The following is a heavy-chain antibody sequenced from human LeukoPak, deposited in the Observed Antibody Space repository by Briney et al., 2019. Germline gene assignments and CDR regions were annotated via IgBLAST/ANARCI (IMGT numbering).Heavy chain of an antibody. V-gene: IGHV4-59*01. CDR3: AGGGTYYYDSSGYY. Sequence: ETLSLTCTVSGGSFSGYYWSWIRQPPGKGLEWIGYISYSGSTNYKPSLKSRVTISLDASKNQFSLKLSSVTAADTAVYYCAGGGTYYYDSSGYYWGQGTPVTVSS. D-gene: IGHD3-22*01. J-gene: IGHJ4*02. CDR2: ISYSGST. CDR1: GGSFSGYY.